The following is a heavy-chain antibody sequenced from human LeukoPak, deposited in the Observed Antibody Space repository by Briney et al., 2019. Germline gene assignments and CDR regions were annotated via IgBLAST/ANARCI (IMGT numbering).Heavy chain of an antibody. CDR3: STLWYGA. CDR1: GFTFTNAW. CDR2: IKSKTDGGTS. D-gene: IGHD3-10*01. V-gene: IGHV3-15*01. J-gene: IGHJ5*02. Sequence: GGSLRLSCAASGFTFTNAWMYWVRQVPGKGLEWVGRIKSKTDGGTSDYAAPVTGRFTISRDDSKSTLYLEINSLKTEDTGVYYCSTLWYGAWGQGTLVTVSS.